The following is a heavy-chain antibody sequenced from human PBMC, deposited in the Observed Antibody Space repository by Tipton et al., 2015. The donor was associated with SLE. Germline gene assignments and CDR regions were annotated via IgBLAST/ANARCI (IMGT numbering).Heavy chain of an antibody. J-gene: IGHJ3*02. CDR3: ARDEGRSRAAFDI. D-gene: IGHD1-26*01. V-gene: IGHV4-61*02. CDR1: GGSISSGSYY. Sequence: TLSLTCAVSGGSISSGSYYWSWIRQPAGKGLEWIGRIYTSGSTNYNPSLKSRVTMSIDTSRSQFSLKLNSVTAADTAVYYCARDEGRSRAAFDIWGQGTMVTVSS. CDR2: IYTSGST.